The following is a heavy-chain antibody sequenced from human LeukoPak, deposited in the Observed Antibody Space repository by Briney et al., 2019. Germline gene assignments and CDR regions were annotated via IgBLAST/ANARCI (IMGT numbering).Heavy chain of an antibody. Sequence: ASVKVSCKASGYTFTSYDINWVRQATGQGLEWMGWMNPNSGNTGYAQKFQGRVTMTRNTSISTAYMVLSSLRSEDTAVYYCARGRAHYYDSSGYERAVQHWGQGTLVTVSS. CDR2: MNPNSGNT. J-gene: IGHJ1*01. CDR3: ARGRAHYYDSSGYERAVQH. CDR1: GYTFTSYD. D-gene: IGHD3-22*01. V-gene: IGHV1-8*01.